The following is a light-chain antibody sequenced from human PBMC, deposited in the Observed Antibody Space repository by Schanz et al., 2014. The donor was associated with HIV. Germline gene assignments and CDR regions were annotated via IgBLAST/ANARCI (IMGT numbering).Light chain of an antibody. CDR1: QDISNY. Sequence: DIQMTQSPSSLSASVGDKVTITCRASQDISNYLAWYQQKPGKVPKLLIYAASTLQSGVPSRFSGSGSVTDFTLTISRLQPEDVATYYCQKYNSAPLTFGAGTKVQI. V-gene: IGKV1-27*01. CDR3: QKYNSAPLT. J-gene: IGKJ4*01. CDR2: AAS.